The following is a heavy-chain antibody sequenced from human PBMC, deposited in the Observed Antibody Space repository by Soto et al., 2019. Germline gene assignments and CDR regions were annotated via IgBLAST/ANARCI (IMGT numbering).Heavy chain of an antibody. V-gene: IGHV1-18*04. CDR3: AKVSGAGAGSLRRYDS. CDR2: ISVYSGDT. Sequence: QVQLVQSGAEVKKPGASVKVSCKASGYTFTSYGISWVRQAPGQGLEWMGWISVYSGDTNYAQKLQGRVTVTTDTSTTTAYMELRGLGSDDTAVYYCAKVSGAGAGSLRRYDSWGQGTLVTVSS. D-gene: IGHD6-13*01. CDR1: GYTFTSYG. J-gene: IGHJ4*02.